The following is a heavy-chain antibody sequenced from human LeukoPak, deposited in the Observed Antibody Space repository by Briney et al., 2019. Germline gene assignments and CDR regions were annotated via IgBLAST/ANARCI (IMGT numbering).Heavy chain of an antibody. Sequence: VASVKVSCNASGGTFSSYTINWVRQAPGQGLEWMGRITPILDISNYAQKFQGRVTITADKSTSTAYMELNSLRSEDTAVYYCAKRGYTYGARDAFDIWGQGTMVTVSS. CDR2: ITPILDIS. V-gene: IGHV1-69*02. J-gene: IGHJ3*02. D-gene: IGHD5-18*01. CDR3: AKRGYTYGARDAFDI. CDR1: GGTFSSYT.